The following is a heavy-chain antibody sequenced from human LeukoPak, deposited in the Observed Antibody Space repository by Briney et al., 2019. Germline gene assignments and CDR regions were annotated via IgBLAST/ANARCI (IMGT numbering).Heavy chain of an antibody. CDR2: IYYSGST. J-gene: IGHJ4*02. V-gene: IGHV4-30-4*08. Sequence: SETLSLTCTVSGCSISSGDYYWSWIRQPPGKGLEGIGYIYYSGSTYYNPSLKSRVTISVHPSKNQFSLKLSSVTAADTAVYYCASLSITATGGDFDYWGQGTLSPSPQ. CDR1: GCSISSGDYY. D-gene: IGHD6-6*01. CDR3: ASLSITATGGDFDY.